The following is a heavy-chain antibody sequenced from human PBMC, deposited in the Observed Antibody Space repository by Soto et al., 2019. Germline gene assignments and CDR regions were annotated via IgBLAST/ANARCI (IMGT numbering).Heavy chain of an antibody. CDR2: TSYDGSNN. V-gene: IGHV3-33*05. J-gene: IGHJ4*02. CDR1: GFTFRSYV. CDR3: ARWGTTGGLDV. Sequence: QVQLVESGGGVVQPGTSLRLSCVGSGFTFRSYVIHWVRQAPGKGLEWVALTSYDGSNNFYGDSVKGRFTISRHKSRNTVELQMVSLTFADTALYYCARWGTTGGLDVWGQGTLVSVSS. D-gene: IGHD3-16*01.